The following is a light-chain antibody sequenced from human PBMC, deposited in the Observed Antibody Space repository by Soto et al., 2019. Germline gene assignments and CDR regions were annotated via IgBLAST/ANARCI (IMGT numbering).Light chain of an antibody. CDR1: QSISGW. CDR2: QAS. V-gene: IGKV1-5*03. CDR3: QQYNSYPYT. J-gene: IGKJ2*01. Sequence: DIQMTQSPSTLSASVGNRVIITCRASQSISGWLAWYQKKPWRAPNLLLYQASTLASGVPSRFSRSGSGTEFTLTISSVQPDYFATYYCQQYNSYPYTFGHGTKLQIK.